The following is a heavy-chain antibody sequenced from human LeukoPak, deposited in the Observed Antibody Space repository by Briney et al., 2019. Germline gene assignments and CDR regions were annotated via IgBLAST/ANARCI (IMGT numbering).Heavy chain of an antibody. CDR3: ARDPNVCAYAAAAPYGKDV. Sequence: ASEEVSCKASGYTFTSHGISWVRQAPGQGLEWMGWISAHNGNTNYAQKPQGRVTMTTDTSTSTAYMELRSLRSDDTAVYYCARDPNVCAYAAAAPYGKDVWGEGTTVTVSS. CDR2: ISAHNGNT. V-gene: IGHV1-18*01. J-gene: IGHJ6*04. CDR1: GYTFTSHG. D-gene: IGHD2-8*01.